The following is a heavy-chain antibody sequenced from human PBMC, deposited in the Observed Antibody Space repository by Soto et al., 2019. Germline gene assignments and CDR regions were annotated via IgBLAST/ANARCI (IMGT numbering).Heavy chain of an antibody. CDR3: ARVPGSIAARPLAY. V-gene: IGHV4-39*01. J-gene: IGHJ4*02. D-gene: IGHD6-6*01. CDR1: GGSISSSSYY. Sequence: PSETLSLTCTVSGGSISSSSYYWGWIRQPPGKGLEWIGSIYYSGSTYYNPSLKSRVTISIDTSKNQFSPKLSSVTAADTAVYYCARVPGSIAARPLAYWGQGTLVTVSS. CDR2: IYYSGST.